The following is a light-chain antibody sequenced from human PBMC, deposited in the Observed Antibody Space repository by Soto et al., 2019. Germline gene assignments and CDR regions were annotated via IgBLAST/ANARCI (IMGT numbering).Light chain of an antibody. CDR2: GTS. Sequence: DIQMTQSPSSLFASVGDRVSITCRASQGIRNNLGWYQQRPGKAPKRLIYGTSNLQTGVPSRFSGSGYGTDFALTITSLQAEDFATYYCQQLRMYPSTFGGGTKVDIK. CDR1: QGIRNN. V-gene: IGKV1-17*01. CDR3: QQLRMYPST. J-gene: IGKJ4*01.